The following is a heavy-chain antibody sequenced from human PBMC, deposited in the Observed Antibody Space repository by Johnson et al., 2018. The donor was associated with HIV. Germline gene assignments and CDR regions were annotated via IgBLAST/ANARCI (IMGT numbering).Heavy chain of an antibody. CDR1: GITVSSNY. CDR2: ISSNGGST. CDR3: VRRMVVGYVAFDI. J-gene: IGHJ3*02. Sequence: QVQLVESGGALVQPGGSLRLSCAASGITVSSNYMSWVRQAPGKGLQYVSAISSNGGSTYYADSVKGRFTISRNNVQNSMLLQMNSLRADDTAVYFCVRRMVVGYVAFDIWGQGTLVTVSS. D-gene: IGHD2-21*01. V-gene: IGHV3-64*04.